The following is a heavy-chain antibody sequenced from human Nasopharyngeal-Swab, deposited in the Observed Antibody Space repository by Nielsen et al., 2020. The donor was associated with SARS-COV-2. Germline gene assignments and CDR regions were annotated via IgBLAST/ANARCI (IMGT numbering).Heavy chain of an antibody. CDR2: ISSSSSDI. CDR1: GFRDYS. V-gene: IGHV3-21*01. CDR3: ARGYCSSGSCYAKHYGMDV. J-gene: IGHJ6*02. Sequence: GEYLKISCVDSGFRDYSMNWVRQAPGKGLEWVSSISSSSSDIYYADSVKGRFTISRDSAKNSLYLQMNNLRAEDTAVYYCARGYCSSGSCYAKHYGMDVWGQGTTVTVSS. D-gene: IGHD2-15*01.